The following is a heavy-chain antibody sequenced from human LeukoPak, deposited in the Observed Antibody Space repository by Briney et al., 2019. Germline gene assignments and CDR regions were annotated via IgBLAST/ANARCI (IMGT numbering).Heavy chain of an antibody. CDR3: ARKGRIYGDYDY. V-gene: IGHV1-2*02. CDR2: INPNSSGT. Sequence: ASVKVSCKASGYTFPDYYIHWVRQAPGQGLEWIGFINPNSSGTHYAQNFQGRVTVTRDTSISTVYLEMIRLRSDDTAVYYCARKGRIYGDYDYWGRGTLVTVSS. J-gene: IGHJ4*02. D-gene: IGHD4-17*01. CDR1: GYTFPDYY.